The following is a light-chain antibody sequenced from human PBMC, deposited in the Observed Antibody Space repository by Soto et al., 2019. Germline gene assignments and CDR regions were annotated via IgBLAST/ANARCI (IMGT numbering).Light chain of an antibody. CDR1: KSVSRN. V-gene: IGKV3-15*01. J-gene: IGKJ1*01. CDR3: QQYNNWPPMA. Sequence: EIVMTESPATLSVYPGERATLSCRASKSVSRNLAWYQQKPGQAPRLLIYGASARATGIPARFSGSGSGTEFTLTISSLQSGDFAVYYCQQYNNWPPMAFGQGTKVEIK. CDR2: GAS.